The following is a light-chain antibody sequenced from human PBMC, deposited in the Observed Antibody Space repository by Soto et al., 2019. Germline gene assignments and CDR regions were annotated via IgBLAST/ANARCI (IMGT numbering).Light chain of an antibody. CDR1: KPVSNN. Sequence: TQSSAILSSSAGHRATLSSSASKPVSNNLAWYQQKPGQAPRLLIFDSSNRATGIPARFSGGGYGTDFTLSISSLEPEDFAVYYCQQRLSWPITFGQGTRLEIK. J-gene: IGKJ5*01. V-gene: IGKV3-11*01. CDR2: DSS. CDR3: QQRLSWPIT.